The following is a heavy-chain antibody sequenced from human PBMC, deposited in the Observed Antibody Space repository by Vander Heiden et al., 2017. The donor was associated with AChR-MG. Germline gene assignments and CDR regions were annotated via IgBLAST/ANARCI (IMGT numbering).Heavy chain of an antibody. V-gene: IGHV3-9*01. CDR2: ISWNSGSI. CDR1: GFTFDDYA. Sequence: EVQLVESGGGLVQPGRSLRPSCAASGFTFDDYAMHWVRQAPGKGLEWVSGISWNSGSIGYADSVKGRFTISRDNAKNSLYLQMNSLRAEDTALYYCAKDRRVRGSGWYYFDYWGQGTLVTVSS. D-gene: IGHD6-19*01. J-gene: IGHJ4*02. CDR3: AKDRRVRGSGWYYFDY.